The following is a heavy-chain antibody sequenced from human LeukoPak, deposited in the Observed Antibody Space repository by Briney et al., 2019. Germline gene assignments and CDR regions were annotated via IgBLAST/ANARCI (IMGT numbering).Heavy chain of an antibody. CDR1: GFTFSSYG. Sequence: PGRSLRLSCAASGFTFSSYGMHWVRQAPGKGLEWVAVISYDGSNKYYADSVKGRFTISRDNSKNTLYLQMNSLRAEDTAVYYCATTHYYDSSGYYTGAFDIWGQGTMVTVSS. CDR3: ATTHYYDSSGYYTGAFDI. CDR2: ISYDGSNK. J-gene: IGHJ3*02. D-gene: IGHD3-22*01. V-gene: IGHV3-30*03.